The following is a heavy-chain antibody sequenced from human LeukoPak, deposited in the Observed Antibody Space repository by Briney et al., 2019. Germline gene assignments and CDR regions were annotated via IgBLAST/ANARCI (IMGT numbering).Heavy chain of an antibody. CDR2: ISGSGGST. Sequence: GGALRLSCAASGFTFRRYAMSWVGQAPGKGVEGVSAISGSGGSTYYSASVKGRFTISRDNSKNTLYLQMNSLRAEDTAVYYCAKDERGYSYGLFDYWGQGTLVTVSS. J-gene: IGHJ4*02. CDR3: AKDERGYSYGLFDY. D-gene: IGHD5-18*01. V-gene: IGHV3-23*01. CDR1: GFTFRRYA.